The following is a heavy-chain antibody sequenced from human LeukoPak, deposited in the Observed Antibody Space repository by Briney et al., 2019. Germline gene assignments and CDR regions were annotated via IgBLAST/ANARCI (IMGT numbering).Heavy chain of an antibody. Sequence: ASVKVSCKASGYTFTSYGISWVRQAPGQGLEWMGWISAYNGNTNYAQKLQGRVTMTTDTSTSTAYMELRSLRSDDTAVSYCARETGSLLWFGELGHNWFDPWGQGTLVTVSS. CDR1: GYTFTSYG. CDR2: ISAYNGNT. D-gene: IGHD3-10*01. V-gene: IGHV1-18*01. CDR3: ARETGSLLWFGELGHNWFDP. J-gene: IGHJ5*02.